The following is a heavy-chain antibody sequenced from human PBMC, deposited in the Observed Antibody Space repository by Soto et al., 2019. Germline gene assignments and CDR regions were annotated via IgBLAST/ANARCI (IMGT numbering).Heavy chain of an antibody. J-gene: IGHJ6*02. CDR3: ERGGSGITAADGYYCYGMDV. V-gene: IGHV1-69*01. CDR2: IIPIFGTA. CDR1: GGTFSSYA. D-gene: IGHD3-10*01. Sequence: QVQLVQSGAEVKKPGSSVKVSCKASGGTFSSYAISWVRQAPGQGLEWMGGIIPIFGTANYAQKFQGRVTITSDEYTSTAYMELSSLRSEDTAVYYCERGGSGITAADGYYCYGMDVWGQGTTVTVSS.